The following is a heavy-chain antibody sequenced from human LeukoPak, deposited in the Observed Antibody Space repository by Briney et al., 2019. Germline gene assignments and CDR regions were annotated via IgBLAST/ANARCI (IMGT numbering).Heavy chain of an antibody. Sequence: ASVKVSCKASGYTFTSYYMHWVRQAPGQGLEGMGIINPSGGSTSYAQKFQGRVTMTRDTSTSTVYMELSSLRSEDTAVYYCARDPGYCSSTSCSSHWYFDLWGRGTLVTVSS. CDR3: ARDPGYCSSTSCSSHWYFDL. CDR1: GYTFTSYY. D-gene: IGHD2-2*01. J-gene: IGHJ2*01. CDR2: INPSGGST. V-gene: IGHV1-46*01.